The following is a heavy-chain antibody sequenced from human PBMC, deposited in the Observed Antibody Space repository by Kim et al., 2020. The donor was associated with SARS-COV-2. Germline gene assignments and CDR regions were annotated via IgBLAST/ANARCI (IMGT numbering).Heavy chain of an antibody. CDR1: GFTFFGHA. CDR2: IDGSDGTT. D-gene: IGHD2-21*01. V-gene: IGHV3-23*01. CDR3: LKGGWGWIWDY. Sequence: GGSLSLSCTTSGFTFFGHAMSWVRQAPGKGLEWVSSIDGSDGTTYYVDSVRGRFSISRDDSRNTLYLQMSALRADDTAAYYCLKGGWGWIWDYWGQGTLVTVSS. J-gene: IGHJ4*02.